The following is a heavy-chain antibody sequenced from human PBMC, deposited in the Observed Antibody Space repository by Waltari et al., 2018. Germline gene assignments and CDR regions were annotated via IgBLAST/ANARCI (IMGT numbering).Heavy chain of an antibody. Sequence: EMQLVESGGGLVQLGGSLRLSCAASGFTFSSYWMHWVRQAPGKGLVSVSNINTEGSITRYADSVRGRFTISRDNAENTLFLQMHSLRAEDTAVYYCVMYSSSFLGDCWGQGTLVTVSS. J-gene: IGHJ4*02. CDR2: INTEGSIT. V-gene: IGHV3-74*01. CDR1: GFTFSSYW. D-gene: IGHD6-19*01. CDR3: VMYSSSFLGDC.